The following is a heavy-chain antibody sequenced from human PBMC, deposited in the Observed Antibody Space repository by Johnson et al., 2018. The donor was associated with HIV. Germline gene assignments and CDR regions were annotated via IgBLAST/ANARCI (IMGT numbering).Heavy chain of an antibody. CDR1: GFTVSSNY. CDR2: IYSGGST. Sequence: VQLVESGGGLIQPGGSLRLSCAASGFTVSSNYMSWVRQAPGKGLEWVSVIYSGGSTYYADSVKGRFTISRDNSKNTLYLQMNSLRAEDTAVYYCAKDRDGYTCDAFDIWGQGTMVTVSS. V-gene: IGHV3-53*01. D-gene: IGHD5-24*01. J-gene: IGHJ3*02. CDR3: AKDRDGYTCDAFDI.